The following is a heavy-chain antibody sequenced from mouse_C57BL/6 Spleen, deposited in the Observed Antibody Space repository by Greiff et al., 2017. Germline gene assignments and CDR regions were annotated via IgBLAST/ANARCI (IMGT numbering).Heavy chain of an antibody. CDR1: GYTFTSYG. CDR2: IYPRSGNT. CDR3: ARRGENYAMDY. Sequence: QVQLQQSGAELARPGASVKLSCKASGYTFTSYGISWVKQRTGQGLEWIGEIYPRSGNTYYNEKFKGKATLTADKSSSTAYMELRSLTSEDAAGYFCARRGENYAMDYWGQGTSVTVSS. J-gene: IGHJ4*01. V-gene: IGHV1-81*01.